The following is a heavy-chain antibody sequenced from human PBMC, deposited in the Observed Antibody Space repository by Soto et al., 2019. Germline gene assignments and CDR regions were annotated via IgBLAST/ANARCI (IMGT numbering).Heavy chain of an antibody. CDR3: ARWGDWMQQVL. J-gene: IGHJ4*02. CDR2: IYHSGST. CDR1: GGSIRSNKW. Sequence: QVQLQESGPGLVKPSETMSLTCGVSGGSIRSNKWWSWVRQPPGKGLEWIGEIYHSGSTNYNPSLKSXXTXSXAKSKNQFSLKLNSVTAADTAVYYCARWGDWMQQVLWGQGTLVTVSS. D-gene: IGHD5-18*01. V-gene: IGHV4-4*02.